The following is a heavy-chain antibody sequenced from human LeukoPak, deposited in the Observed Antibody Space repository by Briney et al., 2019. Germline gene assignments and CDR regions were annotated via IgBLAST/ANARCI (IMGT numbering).Heavy chain of an antibody. Sequence: PGESLRLSCAASGFTFSTYSMTWVRQGPGKGLEWVSSIYPNGGSTFYADSVKGRFTISRDNSKKTLYVQMNSMRTEDTAIYYCTKDVVPDSGWDLGYWGQGTLVTVSS. CDR2: IYPNGGST. CDR1: GFTFSTYS. V-gene: IGHV3-23*01. J-gene: IGHJ4*02. D-gene: IGHD6-19*01. CDR3: TKDVVPDSGWDLGY.